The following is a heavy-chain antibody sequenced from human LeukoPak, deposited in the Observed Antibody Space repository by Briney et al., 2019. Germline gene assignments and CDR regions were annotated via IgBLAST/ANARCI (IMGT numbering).Heavy chain of an antibody. CDR2: INPNSGGT. Sequence: ASVKVSCKASGYTFTGYYMHWVRQAPGQGLEWSGWINPNSGGTKYAQKFQGRVTMTRDTSISTAYIELSRLRSDDTAVYYCARGGYDFWSGYSVPRYWGQGTLVTVSS. CDR1: GYTFTGYY. J-gene: IGHJ4*02. V-gene: IGHV1-2*02. D-gene: IGHD3-3*01. CDR3: ARGGYDFWSGYSVPRY.